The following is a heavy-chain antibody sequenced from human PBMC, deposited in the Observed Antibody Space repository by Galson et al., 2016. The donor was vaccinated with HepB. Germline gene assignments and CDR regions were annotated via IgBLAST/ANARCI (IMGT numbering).Heavy chain of an antibody. CDR3: ASSVRGSGSPPGGY. V-gene: IGHV3-30-3*01. Sequence: SLRLSCAASGFTFSSYAMHWVRQAPGKGLEWVAVISFDGSNKYYPDSVKGRFTISRDNAKNTLYLQMNSLRAEDTAVYYCASSVRGSGSPPGGYWGQGILVTVSS. D-gene: IGHD3-10*01. J-gene: IGHJ4*02. CDR2: ISFDGSNK. CDR1: GFTFSSYA.